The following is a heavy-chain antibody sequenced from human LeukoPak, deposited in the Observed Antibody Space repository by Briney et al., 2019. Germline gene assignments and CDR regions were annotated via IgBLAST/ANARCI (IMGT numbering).Heavy chain of an antibody. D-gene: IGHD2-15*01. V-gene: IGHV1-2*02. Sequence: GASVKVSCKASGYIFTGYYMHWVRQAPGQGLEWIGWINPNSGGTNYAQKFQGRVTMTRDTSISTAYMELSRLRSDDTAVYYCARSTIVVVVAATYSYWGQGTLVTVSS. CDR1: GYIFTGYY. J-gene: IGHJ4*02. CDR3: ARSTIVVVVAATYSY. CDR2: INPNSGGT.